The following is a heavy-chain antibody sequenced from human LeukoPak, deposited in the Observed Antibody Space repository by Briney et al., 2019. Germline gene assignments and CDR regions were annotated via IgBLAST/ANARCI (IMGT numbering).Heavy chain of an antibody. CDR2: IYYSGST. CDR1: GGSISSYY. CDR3: ARRTADTAMNDWHFDL. D-gene: IGHD5-18*01. V-gene: IGHV4-59*08. J-gene: IGHJ2*01. Sequence: SETLSLTCTVSGGSISSYYWSWIRQPPGKGLEWIGYIYYSGSTNYHPSLKSRVTISVDTSKNQFSLKLSSVTAADTAVYYCARRTADTAMNDWHFDLWGRGTLVTVSS.